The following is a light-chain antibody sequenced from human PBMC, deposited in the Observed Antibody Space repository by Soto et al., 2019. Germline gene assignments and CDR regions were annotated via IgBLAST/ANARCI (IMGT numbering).Light chain of an antibody. CDR1: QGVRRY. Sequence: EIVLTQSPATLSLSPGERATLSCRASQGVRRYLAWYQQKPGQAPRLLIYDASNRATGIPARFSGSGSGTDFTLTISSLEPEDFAVYYCQQRSNWPVTFGQGTKLEIK. J-gene: IGKJ2*01. CDR3: QQRSNWPVT. CDR2: DAS. V-gene: IGKV3-11*01.